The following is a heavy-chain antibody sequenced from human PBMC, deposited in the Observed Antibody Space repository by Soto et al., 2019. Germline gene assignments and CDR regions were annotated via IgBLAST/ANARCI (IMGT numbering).Heavy chain of an antibody. D-gene: IGHD1-1*01. CDR1: DFPLSTGRMG. CDR3: VRMNADAYQFYYAMDI. J-gene: IGHJ6*02. CDR2: IFPDNER. V-gene: IGHV2-26*01. Sequence: SGPPLANPTETLTLTCTVSDFPLSTGRMGVSWIGQPPGKALEWLAHIFPDNERSYSTSRHGRLTISKDPSGSQVVLSMTNLDPADTGTYYCVRMNADAYQFYYAMDIWGQGTTVTVSS.